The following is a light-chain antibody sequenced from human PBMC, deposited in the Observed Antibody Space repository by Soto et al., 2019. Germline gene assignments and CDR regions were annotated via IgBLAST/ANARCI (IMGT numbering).Light chain of an antibody. Sequence: EIVLTQSPGTLSLSPGERATLSCRASQSVNSNHIAWYQQKPGQAPRLLIYGPSSRATGIPERFSGSGSGTGFTLSISRLEPEDFAVYFCHQFGSSPQTFGHGTKVDIK. V-gene: IGKV3-20*01. J-gene: IGKJ1*01. CDR2: GPS. CDR3: HQFGSSPQT. CDR1: QSVNSNH.